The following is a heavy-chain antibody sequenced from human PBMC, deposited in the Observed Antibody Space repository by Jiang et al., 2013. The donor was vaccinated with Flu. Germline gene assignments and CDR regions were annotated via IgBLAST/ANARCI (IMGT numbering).Heavy chain of an antibody. Sequence: GLVKPSQTLSLTCAVSGGSISSDGYCWSWIRQPPGKGLEWIGYIYHSGTTYYNPSLRSRVTMSVDTSKNHFSLKLTSVTAADTAVYFCAREYVLTTYYDYWGQGRLVTVSS. J-gene: IGHJ4*02. V-gene: IGHV4-30-2*01. CDR2: IYHSGTT. CDR3: AREYVLTTYYDY. D-gene: IGHD3-9*01. CDR1: GGSISSDGYC.